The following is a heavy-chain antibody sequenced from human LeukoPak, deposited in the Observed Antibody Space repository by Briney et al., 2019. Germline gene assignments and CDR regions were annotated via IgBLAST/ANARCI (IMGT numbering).Heavy chain of an antibody. J-gene: IGHJ4*02. CDR3: ARDGTIAAAGAHFDY. CDR1: GGTFSSYA. CDR2: IIPIFGTA. D-gene: IGHD6-13*01. Sequence: PVKVSCKASGGTFSSYAISWVRQAPGQGLEWMGGIIPIFGTANYAQKFQGRVTITADESTSTAYMELSSLRSEDTAVYYCARDGTIAAAGAHFDYWGQGTLVTVSS. V-gene: IGHV1-69*13.